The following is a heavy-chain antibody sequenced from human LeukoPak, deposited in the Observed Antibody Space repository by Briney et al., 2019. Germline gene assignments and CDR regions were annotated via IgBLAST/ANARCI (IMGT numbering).Heavy chain of an antibody. CDR2: IYYSGST. J-gene: IGHJ4*02. D-gene: IGHD6-13*01. Sequence: SETLSLTCTVSGDSVSSYYWSWIRQPPGNGLEWIGYIYYSGSTNYNPSLKSRVTTSVGTSKNQFSLKLTSVTAADTAVYYCARAGSSWSFDYWGQGTLVTVSS. CDR3: ARAGSSWSFDY. CDR1: GDSVSSYY. V-gene: IGHV4-59*02.